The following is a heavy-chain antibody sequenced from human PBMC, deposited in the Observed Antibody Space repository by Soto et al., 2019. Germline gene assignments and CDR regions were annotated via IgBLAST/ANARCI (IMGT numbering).Heavy chain of an antibody. V-gene: IGHV3-11*01. CDR3: ARRLGYCSGGSCNTRADFDI. Sequence: GGSLRLSCAASGFTFSDYYMSWIRQAPGKGLEWVSYISSSGSTIYYADSVKGRFTISRDNAKNSRYLQMNSLKAEDTAVYYCARRLGYCSGGSCNTRADFDIWGQGTMVTVSS. D-gene: IGHD2-15*01. J-gene: IGHJ3*02. CDR1: GFTFSDYY. CDR2: ISSSGSTI.